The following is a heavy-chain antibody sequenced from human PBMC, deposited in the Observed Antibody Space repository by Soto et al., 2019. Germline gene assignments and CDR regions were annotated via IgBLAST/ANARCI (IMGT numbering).Heavy chain of an antibody. CDR1: GGSFRGYH. D-gene: IGHD3-3*01. V-gene: IGHV4-34*01. CDR3: ARETDFWSGRRWFDP. J-gene: IGHJ5*02. Sequence: SETLSLTCAVYGGSFRGYHWSWIRQPPGKGLEWIGEINHSGSTNYNPSLKSRVIISLETSKNQFSLILTSVTAADTAVYYCARETDFWSGRRWFDPWGQGTPVTVSS. CDR2: INHSGST.